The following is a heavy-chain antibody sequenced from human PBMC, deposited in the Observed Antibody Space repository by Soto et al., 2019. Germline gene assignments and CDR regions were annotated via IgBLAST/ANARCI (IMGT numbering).Heavy chain of an antibody. CDR1: GYIFNNYG. D-gene: IGHD4-17*01. CDR3: ATVSFLYGDYYYFYFQLDV. V-gene: IGHV1-69*01. CDR2: IIPIFGRA. J-gene: IGHJ6*04. Sequence: QGLLVQSGAEVKKPGSSVNVSCKASGYIFNNYGLSWVRQAPGQGLEWVGGIIPIFGRAKYAQRLQGRVSITADEDTATAFMELRSLRSEDTAVYFCATVSFLYGDYYYFYFQLDVWGEGTTITVSS.